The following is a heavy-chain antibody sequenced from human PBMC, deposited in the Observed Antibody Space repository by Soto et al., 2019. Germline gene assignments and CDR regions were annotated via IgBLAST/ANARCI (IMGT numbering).Heavy chain of an antibody. CDR3: AKDRLAGGFDY. V-gene: IGHV3-23*01. J-gene: IGHJ4*02. CDR2: VSATAGTT. D-gene: IGHD3-16*01. CDR1: GFTFSNYA. Sequence: GGSLRLSCAASGFTFSNYAMSWVPQAPGKGLEWVSLVSATAGTTYYTDPVKGRFTISRDNSRNTVYLQMNSLRADDTAVYYCAKDRLAGGFDYWGQGTLVTVSS.